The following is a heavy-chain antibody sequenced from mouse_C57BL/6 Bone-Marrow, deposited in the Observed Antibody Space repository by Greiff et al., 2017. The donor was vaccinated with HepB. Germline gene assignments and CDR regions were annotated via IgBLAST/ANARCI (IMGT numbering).Heavy chain of an antibody. D-gene: IGHD1-1*01. CDR1: GFTFSDYG. Sequence: EVQRVESGGGLVKPGGSLKLSCAASGFTFSDYGMHWVRQAPEKGLEWVAYISSGSSTIYYADTVKGRFTISRDNAKNTLFLQMTSLRSEDTAMYYCAREKTWYGSTYFDYWGQGTTLTVSS. J-gene: IGHJ2*01. CDR3: AREKTWYGSTYFDY. V-gene: IGHV5-17*01. CDR2: ISSGSSTI.